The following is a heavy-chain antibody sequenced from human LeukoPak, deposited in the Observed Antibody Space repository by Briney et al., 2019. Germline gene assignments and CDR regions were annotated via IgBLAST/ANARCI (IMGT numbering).Heavy chain of an antibody. V-gene: IGHV3-23*01. J-gene: IGHJ4*02. CDR1: GFTFSSYA. CDR2: ISGSGGST. D-gene: IGHD1-26*01. CDR3: AKAGSGSYSPFDY. Sequence: GGSLRLSCAASGFTFSSYAMSWVRQAPGKGLEWVSAISGSGGSTYYADSAKGRFTISRNNSKNTLYLQMNSLRAEDTAVYYCAKAGSGSYSPFDYWGQGTLVTVSS.